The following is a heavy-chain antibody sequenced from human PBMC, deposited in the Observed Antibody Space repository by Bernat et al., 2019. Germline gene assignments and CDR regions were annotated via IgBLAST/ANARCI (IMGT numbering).Heavy chain of an antibody. CDR1: GGSISSSSYY. Sequence: QLQLQESGPGLVKPSETLSLTCTVSGGSISSSSYYWGWIRQPPGKGLEWIGSIYYSGSTYYNPSLKSRVTISVDTSKNQFSLKLSSGTAADAAVYYCAIKREVTTNQPYYYYYGMDVWGQGTTVTVSS. CDR3: AIKREVTTNQPYYYYYGMDV. V-gene: IGHV4-39*01. CDR2: IYYSGST. J-gene: IGHJ6*02. D-gene: IGHD4-17*01.